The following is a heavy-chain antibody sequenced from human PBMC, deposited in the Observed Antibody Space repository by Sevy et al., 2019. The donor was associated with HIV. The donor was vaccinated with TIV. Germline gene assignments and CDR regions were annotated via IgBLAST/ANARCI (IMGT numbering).Heavy chain of an antibody. Sequence: GGSLRLSCAASGFTFNDYNLSWIRQAPGKGLEWVSYISTSTSTTTIYYAGSVKGRFTMSRDHAKNSIYLQMNSLRVDDTAVYYCARAAGWFDAWGQGTLVTVSS. V-gene: IGHV3-11*01. CDR1: GFTFNDYN. CDR3: ARAAGWFDA. J-gene: IGHJ5*02. CDR2: ISTSTSTTTI.